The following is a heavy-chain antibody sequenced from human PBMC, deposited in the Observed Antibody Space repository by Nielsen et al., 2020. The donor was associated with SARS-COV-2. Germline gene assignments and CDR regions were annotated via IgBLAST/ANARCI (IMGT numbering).Heavy chain of an antibody. Sequence: GESLKISCAASGFTFSDYYMSWIRQAPGKGLEWVSYISSSSSYTNYADSVKGRFTISRDNAKNSLYLQMNSLRAEDTAVYYCARDLEYYYDSSGYYPAAFDIWGQGTMVTVSS. CDR2: ISSSSSYT. CDR3: ARDLEYYYDSSGYYPAAFDI. D-gene: IGHD3-22*01. CDR1: GFTFSDYY. J-gene: IGHJ3*02. V-gene: IGHV3-11*05.